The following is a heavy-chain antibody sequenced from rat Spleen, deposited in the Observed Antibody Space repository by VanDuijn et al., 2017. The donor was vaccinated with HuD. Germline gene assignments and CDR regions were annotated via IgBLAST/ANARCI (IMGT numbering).Heavy chain of an antibody. D-gene: IGHD1-4*01. CDR3: ARRRRVYWYFDF. CDR2: ISYDGSST. J-gene: IGHJ1*01. V-gene: IGHV5-7*01. CDR1: GFTFSNYN. Sequence: EVQLVESGGGLVQPGRSLKLSCAASGFTFSNYNMAWVRQAPKKGLEWVATISYDGSSTYYRDSVKGRFTISRDNAKSTLYLQMDSLRSEDTATYYCARRRRVYWYFDFWGPGTMVTVSS.